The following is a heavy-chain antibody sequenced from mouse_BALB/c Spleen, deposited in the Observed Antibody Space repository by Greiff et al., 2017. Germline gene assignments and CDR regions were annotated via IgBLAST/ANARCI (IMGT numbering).Heavy chain of an antibody. D-gene: IGHD2-14*01. Sequence: EVKLMESGPGLVKPSQSLSLTCTVTGYSITSDYAWNWIRQFPGNKLEWMGYISYSGSTSYNPSLKSRISITRDTSKNQFFLQLNSVTTEDTATYYCARGHYRYDGGFDYWGQGTTLTVSS. J-gene: IGHJ2*01. CDR1: GYSITSDYA. CDR3: ARGHYRYDGGFDY. CDR2: ISYSGST. V-gene: IGHV3-2*02.